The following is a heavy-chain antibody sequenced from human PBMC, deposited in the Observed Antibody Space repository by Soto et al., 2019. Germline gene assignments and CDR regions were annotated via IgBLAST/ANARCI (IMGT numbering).Heavy chain of an antibody. V-gene: IGHV3-15*07. D-gene: IGHD3-10*01. Sequence: EVELVESGGGLVKPGGSLTLSCAASGFSFKNAWMNWVRQAPGKGLEWVGRIKNKNDGGTIDYAAFVKGRFTISRAASENTVYLHMTDLKTEDSAVYFCTGLWFGEIYNYWGQGSLVTVSS. CDR1: GFSFKNAW. J-gene: IGHJ4*01. CDR2: IKNKNDGGTI. CDR3: TGLWFGEIYNY.